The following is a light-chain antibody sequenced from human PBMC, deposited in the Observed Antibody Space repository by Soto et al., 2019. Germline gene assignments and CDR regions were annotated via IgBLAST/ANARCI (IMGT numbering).Light chain of an antibody. Sequence: DIQMTQSPSTLSASIGDRVTITCRASQSISNRLAWYQQKPGKAPKLLIYKASSLESGVPSSFSGSGSGTDFTLTISSMQPDGFATYYCQQYSSSKTFGQGTKVEIK. CDR3: QQYSSSKT. CDR1: QSISNR. CDR2: KAS. J-gene: IGKJ1*01. V-gene: IGKV1-5*03.